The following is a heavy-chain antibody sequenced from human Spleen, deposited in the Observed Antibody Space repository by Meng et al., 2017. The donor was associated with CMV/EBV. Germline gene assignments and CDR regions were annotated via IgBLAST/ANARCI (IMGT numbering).Heavy chain of an antibody. CDR3: AKDGYCSRTTCYMCV. Sequence: SGLILRHYDMHWVRQGHGKGLEWVALILDDVGHKCYGDYVEGRFTISRANSKHTLYLQMHSLRAEDRGVYYCAKDGYCSRTTCYMCVWGQGTLVTVSS. J-gene: IGHJ1*01. CDR1: GLILRHYD. D-gene: IGHD2-2*03. V-gene: IGHV3-30*02. CDR2: ILDDVGHK.